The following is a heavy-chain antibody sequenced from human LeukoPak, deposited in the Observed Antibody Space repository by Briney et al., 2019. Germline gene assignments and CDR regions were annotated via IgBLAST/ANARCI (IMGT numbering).Heavy chain of an antibody. CDR2: IYTDGTTK. V-gene: IGHV3-74*01. CDR3: ASLVVTDDWAFDI. Sequence: GGSLRLSCAASGFAFSRYRMHWIRQAPGKGLVWVSAIYTDGTTKRYADSVKGRFTISRDNAKNTLYLQMNSLSVEDTAVYYCASLVVTDDWAFDIWGQGTMVTVS. CDR1: GFAFSRYR. J-gene: IGHJ3*02. D-gene: IGHD2-21*02.